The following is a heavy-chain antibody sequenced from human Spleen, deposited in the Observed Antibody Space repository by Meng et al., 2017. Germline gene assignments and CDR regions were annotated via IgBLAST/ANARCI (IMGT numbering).Heavy chain of an antibody. Sequence: ASVKVSCKPSGGTFSSYAISWVRQAPGQGLEWMGWISAYNGNTNYAQKLQVRVTMTTDTSTSTAYMELRSLRSDDTAVYYCARDLPYYDFWSGLRSYFDYWGQGTLVTVSS. V-gene: IGHV1-18*01. CDR2: ISAYNGNT. J-gene: IGHJ4*02. D-gene: IGHD3-3*01. CDR1: GGTFSSYA. CDR3: ARDLPYYDFWSGLRSYFDY.